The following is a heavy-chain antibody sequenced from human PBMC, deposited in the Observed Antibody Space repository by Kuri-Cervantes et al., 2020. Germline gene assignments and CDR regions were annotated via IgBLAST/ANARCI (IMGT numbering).Heavy chain of an antibody. CDR1: GYTLTELP. D-gene: IGHD3-10*01. CDR2: ISAYNGDT. CDR3: ARRGSGAADY. V-gene: IGHV1-18*01. Sequence: ASVKVSCKVSGYTLTELPMHWVRQAPGKGLEWMGWISAYNGDTNYAQKLQGRVTMTTDTSTSTAYMELRSLRSDDTAVYYCARRGSGAADYWGQGTLVTVSS. J-gene: IGHJ4*02.